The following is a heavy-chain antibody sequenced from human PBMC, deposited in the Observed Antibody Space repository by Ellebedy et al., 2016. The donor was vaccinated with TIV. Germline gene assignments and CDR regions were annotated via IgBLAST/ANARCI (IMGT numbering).Heavy chain of an antibody. CDR2: LSFDGISD. V-gene: IGHV3-30*18. CDR3: AKDSGDRGLLSPDS. D-gene: IGHD3-10*01. J-gene: IGHJ4*02. CDR1: GFMFSNYG. Sequence: PGGSLRLSCAASGFMFSNYGMHWVRRAPGKGLEWVAVLSFDGISDYYADSVWGRFTISRANSKNTLTLQMNSLRAEDTAIYYWAKDSGDRGLLSPDSWGQGTLVTVSS.